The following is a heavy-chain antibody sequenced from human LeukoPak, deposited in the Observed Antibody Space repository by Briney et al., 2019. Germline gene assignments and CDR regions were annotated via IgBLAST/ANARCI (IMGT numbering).Heavy chain of an antibody. V-gene: IGHV3-48*03. CDR1: GFSFSNYE. CDR3: ARERTGDLGEETLFGGAPFDY. Sequence: GRSLSLSCVGSGFSFSNYEMNWVRQAPGKGLEWLSGISSGAIYYADSVKGRFTISRDDARKSVFLQMSSLRADDTAVYYCARERTGDLGEETLFGGAPFDYWGQGTLVTVSS. J-gene: IGHJ4*02. D-gene: IGHD3-16*01. CDR2: ISSGAI.